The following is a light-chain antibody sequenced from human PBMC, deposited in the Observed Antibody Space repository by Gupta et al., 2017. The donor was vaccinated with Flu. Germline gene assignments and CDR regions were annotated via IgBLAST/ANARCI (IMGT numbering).Light chain of an antibody. J-gene: IGKJ4*01. CDR2: KAS. CDR1: QPINNW. V-gene: IGKV1-5*03. Sequence: DIQMTQSPSTLSTSVGDRVTITCRASQPINNWLAGFQQRPGKAPKLLIYKASILKSGVPSRFSGSKSGTEFTLTISSLQPDEFATYYCLQHLSYPLTFGGGTKLEF. CDR3: LQHLSYPLT.